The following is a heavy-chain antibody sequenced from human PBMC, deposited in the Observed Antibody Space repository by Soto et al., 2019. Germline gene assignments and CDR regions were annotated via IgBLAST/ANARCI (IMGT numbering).Heavy chain of an antibody. D-gene: IGHD1-7*01. V-gene: IGHV4-59*01. CDR1: GGSIRSYY. J-gene: IGHJ3*02. CDR3: ARNYGHAFDI. CDR2: IYYSGST. Sequence: VQLQESGPGLVKPSETLSLTCTVSGGSIRSYYWSWIRQPPGKGLEWIGYIYYSGSTNYNPSLKSRVTISVDTSKNQFSLKLSSVTAAVTAVYYCARNYGHAFDIWGQGTMVTVSS.